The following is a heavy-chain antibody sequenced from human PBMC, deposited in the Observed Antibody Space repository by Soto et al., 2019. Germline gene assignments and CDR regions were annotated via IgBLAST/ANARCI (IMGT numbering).Heavy chain of an antibody. V-gene: IGHV4-39*01. Sequence: QLQLQESGPGLVKPSETLSLTCTVSGAPISSSSYYWGWIRQPPGKGLEWIGTFYYSGSTYYNPSLKSRVTISVDTSKNQFSLKLSSVTAADTAVYYCARIYGGYYFDYWGQGTLVTVSS. D-gene: IGHD4-17*01. CDR3: ARIYGGYYFDY. CDR1: GAPISSSSYY. CDR2: FYYSGST. J-gene: IGHJ4*02.